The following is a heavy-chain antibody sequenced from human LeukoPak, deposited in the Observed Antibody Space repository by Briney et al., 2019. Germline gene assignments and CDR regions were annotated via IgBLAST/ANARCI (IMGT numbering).Heavy chain of an antibody. CDR1: GYTFTSYG. V-gene: IGHV1-18*01. J-gene: IGHJ5*02. Sequence: ASVKLSCKASGYTFTSYGYSWVRHPPAQGLGWKGWISTYNGNTNYAQKLQGRVTMTTDTSQSTAYMELRSLRSDDTDVYSCARDGGSGWSPRFDPWGQGTLVTVSS. CDR3: ARDGGSGWSPRFDP. CDR2: ISTYNGNT. D-gene: IGHD6-19*01.